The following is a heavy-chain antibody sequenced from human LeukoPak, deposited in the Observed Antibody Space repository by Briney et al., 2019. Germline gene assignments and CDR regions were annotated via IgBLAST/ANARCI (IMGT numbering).Heavy chain of an antibody. Sequence: GGSLRLSCAASGFTFENYGMSWVRQAPGKGLEWVSGITWNGGSTGYADSVKGRFTISRDNAKNSLYLQMNSLRAEDTAVYYCARALTCDYWGQGTLVTVSS. CDR2: ITWNGGST. V-gene: IGHV3-20*04. CDR3: ARALTCDY. J-gene: IGHJ4*02. CDR1: GFTFENYG.